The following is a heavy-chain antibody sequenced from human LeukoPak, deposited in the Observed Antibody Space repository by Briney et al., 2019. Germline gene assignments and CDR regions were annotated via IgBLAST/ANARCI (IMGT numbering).Heavy chain of an antibody. CDR2: ITSSGSNI. Sequence: PGGSLRLSCAASGFTFSNYEMNWVRQAPGKGLEWVSYITSSGSNIYNADSVKGRFTISRDNAKNSLYLQMNSLRAEDTAVYYCARGLFDYLYYFDYWGQGILVTVSS. CDR3: ARGLFDYLYYFDY. V-gene: IGHV3-48*03. D-gene: IGHD5-12*01. CDR1: GFTFSNYE. J-gene: IGHJ4*02.